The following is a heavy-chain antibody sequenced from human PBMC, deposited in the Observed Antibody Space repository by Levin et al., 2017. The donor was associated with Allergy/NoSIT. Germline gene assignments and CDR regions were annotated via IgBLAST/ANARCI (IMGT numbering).Heavy chain of an antibody. Sequence: GGSLRLSCAASGFTFSSYEMNWVRQAPGKGLEWVSYISSSGSTIYYADSVKGRFTISRDNAKNSLYLQMNSLRAEDTAVYYCACQSASGGKRDWYFDLWGRGTLVTVSS. CDR3: ACQSASGGKRDWYFDL. CDR2: ISSSGSTI. D-gene: IGHD4-23*01. J-gene: IGHJ2*01. CDR1: GFTFSSYE. V-gene: IGHV3-48*03.